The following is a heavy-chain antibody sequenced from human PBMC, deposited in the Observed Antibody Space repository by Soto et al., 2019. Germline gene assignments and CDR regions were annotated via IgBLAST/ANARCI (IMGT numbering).Heavy chain of an antibody. CDR3: ARGGYCSSTSCTRGPSWFDP. Sequence: GGSLRLSCAASGFTFSSYWMHWVRQAPGKGLVWVSRINSDGSSTSYADSVKGRFTISRDNAKNTLYLQMNSLRAEDTAVYYCARGGYCSSTSCTRGPSWFDPWGQGTLVTVSS. V-gene: IGHV3-74*01. CDR2: INSDGSST. D-gene: IGHD2-2*01. J-gene: IGHJ5*02. CDR1: GFTFSSYW.